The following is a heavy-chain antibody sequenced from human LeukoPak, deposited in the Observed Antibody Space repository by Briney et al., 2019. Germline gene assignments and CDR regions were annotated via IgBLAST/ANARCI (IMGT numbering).Heavy chain of an antibody. CDR1: GFTFSNAW. V-gene: IGHV3-15*01. D-gene: IGHD3-3*01. J-gene: IGHJ4*02. CDR3: TTDPTEYTIFGVVLRDDY. CDR2: IKSKTDGGTT. Sequence: GGSLRLSCAASGFTFSNAWMSWVRQAPGKGLEWVGRIKSKTDGGTTDYAAPVKGRFTISRDDSKNTLYLQMNSLKIEDTAVYYCTTDPTEYTIFGVVLRDDYWGQGTLVTVSS.